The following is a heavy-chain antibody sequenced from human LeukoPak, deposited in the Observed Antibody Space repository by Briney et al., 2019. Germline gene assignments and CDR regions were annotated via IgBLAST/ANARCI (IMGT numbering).Heavy chain of an antibody. CDR1: GGSISSYY. Sequence: PSETLSLTCTVSGGSISSYYWSWIRQPPGKGLEWIGYIYYSGSTNSNPSLKSRVTMSVDTSNNQFSLKVSSVTAADTAVYYCARYGYSYGLDYWGQGTLVTVSS. CDR3: ARYGYSYGLDY. V-gene: IGHV4-59*08. J-gene: IGHJ4*02. CDR2: IYYSGST. D-gene: IGHD5-18*01.